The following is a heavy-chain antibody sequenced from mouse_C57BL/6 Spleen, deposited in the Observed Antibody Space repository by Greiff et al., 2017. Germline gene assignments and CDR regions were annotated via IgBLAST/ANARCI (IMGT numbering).Heavy chain of an antibody. Sequence: QVQLQQPGTELVKPGASVKLSCKASGYTFTSYWMHWVKQRPGQGLEWIGNINPSNGGTNYNEKFKSKATLPVDKSSSTAYMQLSSLTSEDSAVYYCARTTTVVARGDAMDYWGQGTSVTVSS. CDR3: ARTTTVVARGDAMDY. V-gene: IGHV1-53*01. CDR1: GYTFTSYW. CDR2: INPSNGGT. J-gene: IGHJ4*01. D-gene: IGHD1-1*01.